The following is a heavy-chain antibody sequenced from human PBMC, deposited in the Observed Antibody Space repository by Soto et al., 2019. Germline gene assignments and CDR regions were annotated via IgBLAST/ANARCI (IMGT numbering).Heavy chain of an antibody. V-gene: IGHV4-31*03. CDR2: IYYSGST. CDR1: GASMPSGGYY. Sequence: PSETLSLSCPVSGASMPSGGYYWTWIRQSPGKGLEWIGYIYYSGSTYYNPSLESRVAISLDTSRSQFSLTLHSVTAADTAIYYCARDRHNNFFDPWGQGTLVTVS. D-gene: IGHD6-6*01. CDR3: ARDRHNNFFDP. J-gene: IGHJ5*02.